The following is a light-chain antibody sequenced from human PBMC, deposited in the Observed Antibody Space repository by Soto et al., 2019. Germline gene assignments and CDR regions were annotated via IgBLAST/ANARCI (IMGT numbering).Light chain of an antibody. V-gene: IGKV3-20*01. CDR3: QQYGNSPIT. J-gene: IGKJ5*01. Sequence: ENVLMQSRRTMTMSPGEGATLSCRASRGVSANYLAWYQQKPGQAPTLLIYGASIRAAGIPDRFSGSGSGTDFTLTIRRLEPDDFAVYYCQQYGNSPITFGQGTRLEIK. CDR1: RGVSANY. CDR2: GAS.